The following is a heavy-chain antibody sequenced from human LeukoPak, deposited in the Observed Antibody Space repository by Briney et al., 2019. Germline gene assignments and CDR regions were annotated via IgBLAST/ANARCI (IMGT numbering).Heavy chain of an antibody. CDR2: ISYDGSNK. J-gene: IGHJ4*02. CDR3: AKSKAAVFDY. D-gene: IGHD6-25*01. Sequence: PGGSLRLSCAASGFTFSSYGMHWVRQAPGKGLEWVAVISYDGSNKYYADSVKGRFTISRDNSKNTLYLQMNSLRAEDTAVYYCAKSKAAVFDYWGQGTLVTVSS. V-gene: IGHV3-30*18. CDR1: GFTFSSYG.